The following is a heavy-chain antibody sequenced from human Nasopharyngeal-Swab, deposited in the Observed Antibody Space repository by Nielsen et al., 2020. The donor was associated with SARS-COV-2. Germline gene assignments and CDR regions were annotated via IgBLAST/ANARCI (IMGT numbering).Heavy chain of an antibody. V-gene: IGHV2-70*01. J-gene: IGHJ4*02. CDR2: IDWDDDK. CDR3: ARLRGYSYGIDY. D-gene: IGHD5-18*01. Sequence: WIRQPPGKALEWLALIDWDDDKYYSTSLKTRLTISKDTSKNQVVLTMTNMGPVDTATYYCARLRGYSYGIDYWGQGTLVTASS.